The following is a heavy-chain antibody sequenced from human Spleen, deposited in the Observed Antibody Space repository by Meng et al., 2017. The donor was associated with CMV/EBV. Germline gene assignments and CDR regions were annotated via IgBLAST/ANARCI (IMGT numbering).Heavy chain of an antibody. V-gene: IGHV4-30-4*01. CDR1: GGSMSSGNYY. Sequence: GHLQESGPGLVAPSQTLSLTCSVSGGSMSSGNYYWSWIRQPPGKGLEWIGYIHHSGSAYYNPSLKSRVSISVDTSKNQFSLNLNSMTAADTAVYYCASFDHIPRRNYFDYWGQGTLVTVSS. J-gene: IGHJ4*02. CDR3: ASFDHIPRRNYFDY. CDR2: IHHSGSA. D-gene: IGHD2-21*01.